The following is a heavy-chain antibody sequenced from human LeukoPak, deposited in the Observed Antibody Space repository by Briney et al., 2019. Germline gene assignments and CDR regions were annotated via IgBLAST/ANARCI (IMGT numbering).Heavy chain of an antibody. CDR3: ARAVAGMEGRVRYFDY. D-gene: IGHD6-19*01. CDR1: GFTFSDYY. V-gene: IGHV3-11*04. J-gene: IGHJ4*02. CDR2: ISSSGSTI. Sequence: GGSLRLSCAASGFTFSDYYMSWIRQAPGKGLEWVSYISSSGSTIYYADSVKGRFTISRDNAKNSLYLQMNSLRAEDTAVYYCARAVAGMEGRVRYFDYWGQGTLVTVSS.